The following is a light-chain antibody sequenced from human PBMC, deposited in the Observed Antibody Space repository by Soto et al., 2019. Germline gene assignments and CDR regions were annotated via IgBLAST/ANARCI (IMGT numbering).Light chain of an antibody. J-gene: IGKJ4*01. Sequence: DFQMTQSPSSLSASVGDRVTITCRASQGINNHLAWFQQKPGKVPKVLIYAASTLQSGVPSRFSGSGSGTDFTLTISSLQPEYVATYYCPNYNCVPPAGTFGGGTKLEIK. CDR2: AAS. CDR1: QGINNH. V-gene: IGKV1-27*01. CDR3: PNYNCVPPAGT.